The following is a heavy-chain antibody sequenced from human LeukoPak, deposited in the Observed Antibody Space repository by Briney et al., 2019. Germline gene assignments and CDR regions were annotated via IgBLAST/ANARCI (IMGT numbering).Heavy chain of an antibody. CDR3: ARDRYYYDSSGFFDY. D-gene: IGHD3-22*01. J-gene: IGHJ4*02. CDR2: IYSGGSI. V-gene: IGHV3-66*01. CDR1: GFTVSSNY. Sequence: GGSLRLSCAASGFTVSSNYMSWVRQAPGKGLEWVSVIYSGGSIYYADSVKGRFTISRDNSKNTLYLQMNSLRAEDTAVYYCARDRYYYDSSGFFDYWGQGTLVTVSS.